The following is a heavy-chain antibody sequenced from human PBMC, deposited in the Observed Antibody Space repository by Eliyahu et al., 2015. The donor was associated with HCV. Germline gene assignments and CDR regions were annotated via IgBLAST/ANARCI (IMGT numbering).Heavy chain of an antibody. D-gene: IGHD1-7*01. J-gene: IGHJ4*02. CDR3: ARDGPPSWNYDY. CDR1: XFTFSSYS. CDR2: ISSSSSYI. Sequence: EVQLVESGGGLVKPGGSLRLSCAASXFTFSSYSMNWVRQAPEKGLEWVSSISSSSSYIYYADSVKGRFTISRDNAKNSLYLQMNSLRAEDTAVYYCARDGPPSWNYDYWGQGTLVTVSS. V-gene: IGHV3-21*01.